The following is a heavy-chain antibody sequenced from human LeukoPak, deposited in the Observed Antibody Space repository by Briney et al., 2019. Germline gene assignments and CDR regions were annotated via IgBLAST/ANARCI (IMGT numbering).Heavy chain of an antibody. Sequence: GGSLRLSCAASGFTFSSYEMNWVRQAPGKGLEWVSYISSSGSTIYYADSVKGRFTISRDNAKNSLYLQMNSLRAEDTAVYYCARSPPDYDILTISLDYWGQGTLVTVSS. CDR1: GFTFSSYE. D-gene: IGHD3-9*01. CDR3: ARSPPDYDILTISLDY. V-gene: IGHV3-48*03. J-gene: IGHJ4*02. CDR2: ISSSGSTI.